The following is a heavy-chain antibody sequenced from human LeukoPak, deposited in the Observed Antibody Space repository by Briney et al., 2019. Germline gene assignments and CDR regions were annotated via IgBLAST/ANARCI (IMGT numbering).Heavy chain of an antibody. CDR3: ARRYCSSTSCPNYYFDY. CDR1: GFTFSSYS. J-gene: IGHJ4*02. CDR2: ISSSSSTI. V-gene: IGHV3-48*01. D-gene: IGHD2-2*01. Sequence: GGSLRLSCAASGFTFSSYSMNWVRQAPGKGLEWVSYISSSSSTIYYADSVKGRFTISRDNSKNTLYLQMGSLRAEDMAVYYCARRYCSSTSCPNYYFDYWGQGTLVTVSS.